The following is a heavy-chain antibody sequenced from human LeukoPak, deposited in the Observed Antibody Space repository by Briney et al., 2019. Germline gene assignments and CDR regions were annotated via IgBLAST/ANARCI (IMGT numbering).Heavy chain of an antibody. Sequence: ASVTVSFKASGYTFTIYYIDWVRQAPGQGLEWMGVINPSGGSTRYAQKFQGRVTMTGDPSTRTVYMELSSLTSDDTAVYCCARGTTDAYWGQGTPVTVSS. V-gene: IGHV1-46*01. CDR1: GYTFTIYY. CDR3: ARGTTDAY. J-gene: IGHJ4*02. CDR2: INPSGGST. D-gene: IGHD1-1*01.